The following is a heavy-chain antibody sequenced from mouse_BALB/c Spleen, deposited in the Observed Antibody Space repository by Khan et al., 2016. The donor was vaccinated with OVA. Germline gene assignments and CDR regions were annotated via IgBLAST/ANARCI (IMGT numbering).Heavy chain of an antibody. J-gene: IGHJ1*01. CDR1: GFDFSRYW. V-gene: IGHV4-1*02. Sequence: EVKLLESGGGLVQPGGSLILSCAASGFDFSRYWMSWVRQAPGKGLEWIGEINPDSSTINYTPSLKDKFIISRDNAKNTLYLQMSKVRSEDTALYYCARLGYYGYFNVGGAGTTVTVSS. CDR2: INPDSSTI. CDR3: ARLGYYGYFNV. D-gene: IGHD2-2*01.